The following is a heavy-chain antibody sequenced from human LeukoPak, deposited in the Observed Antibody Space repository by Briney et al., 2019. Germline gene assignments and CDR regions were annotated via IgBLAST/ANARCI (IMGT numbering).Heavy chain of an antibody. Sequence: TLSLTCTVSGGSIISGSYYWNWIRQPAGKGLEWIGRIYTSGSTNYNPSLKNRVSISVDTSKNQLSLKLTSVTAADTAVYHCARETSVTTLFDNWGQGTLVTVSS. CDR2: IYTSGST. CDR3: ARETSVTTLFDN. D-gene: IGHD4-17*01. J-gene: IGHJ4*02. V-gene: IGHV4-61*02. CDR1: GGSIISGSYY.